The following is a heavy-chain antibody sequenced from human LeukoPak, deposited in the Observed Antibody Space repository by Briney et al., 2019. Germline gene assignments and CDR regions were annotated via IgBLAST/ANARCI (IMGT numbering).Heavy chain of an antibody. CDR3: ARDLILPHYYDSSGYPDY. CDR2: IWYDGSNK. CDR1: GFTFSSYG. Sequence: GGSLRLSCAASGFTFSSYGMHWVRLAPGKGLEWVAVIWYDGSNKYYADYVKGRFTISRDNSKNTLYLQMNSLRAEDTAVYYCARDLILPHYYDSSGYPDYWGQGTLVTVSS. D-gene: IGHD3-22*01. J-gene: IGHJ4*02. V-gene: IGHV3-33*01.